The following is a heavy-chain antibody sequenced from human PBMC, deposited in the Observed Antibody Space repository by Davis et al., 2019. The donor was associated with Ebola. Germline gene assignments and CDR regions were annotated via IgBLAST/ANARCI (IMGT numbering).Heavy chain of an antibody. CDR2: IYYSGST. CDR1: GGSISSYY. V-gene: IGHV4-59*08. Sequence: SETLSLTCTVSGGSISSYYWSWIRQPPGKGLEWIGYIYYSGSTNYNPSLKSRVTISVDTSKNQFSLKLSSVTAADTAVYYCVAYLGWFDPWGQGTLVTVSS. D-gene: IGHD3-16*01. J-gene: IGHJ5*02. CDR3: VAYLGWFDP.